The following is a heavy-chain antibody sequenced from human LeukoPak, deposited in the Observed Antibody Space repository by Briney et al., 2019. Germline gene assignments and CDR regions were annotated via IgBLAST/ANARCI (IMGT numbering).Heavy chain of an antibody. CDR3: AREWSFAYYFDY. CDR1: GFTFSSYA. J-gene: IGHJ4*02. CDR2: ISYDGSNK. V-gene: IGHV3-30-3*01. D-gene: IGHD2-15*01. Sequence: PGGSLRLSCAASGFTFSSYAMHWVRQAPSKGLEWVAVISYDGSNKYYADSVKGRFTISRDNSKNTLYLQMNSLRAEDTAVYYCAREWSFAYYFDYWGQGTLVTVSS.